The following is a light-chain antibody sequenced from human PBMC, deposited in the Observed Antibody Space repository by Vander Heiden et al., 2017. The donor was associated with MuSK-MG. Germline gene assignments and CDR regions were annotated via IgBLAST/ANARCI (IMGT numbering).Light chain of an antibody. CDR2: DAS. V-gene: IGKV3-11*01. CDR3: QQRGNWIT. J-gene: IGKJ4*01. CDR1: QSVSKY. Sequence: QSPATLSLSPGERATLSCRASQSVSKYLAWYQHKPGQAPRLLIYDASNRATGIPVRFSGSGSGTDFTLTISRLEPEDFAVYYCQQRGNWITFGGGTRVEIK.